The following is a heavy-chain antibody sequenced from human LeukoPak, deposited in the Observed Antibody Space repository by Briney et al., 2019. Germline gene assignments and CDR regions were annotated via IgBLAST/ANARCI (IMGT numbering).Heavy chain of an antibody. D-gene: IGHD2-8*01. Sequence: ASVKVPCKASGYTFTGYYMHWVRQAPGQGLEWMGWINPNSGGTNYAQKFQGRVTMTRDTSISTAYMELSRLRSDDTAVYYCARGYCTNGVCYIMGMDVWGQGTTVTVSS. J-gene: IGHJ6*02. V-gene: IGHV1-2*02. CDR3: ARGYCTNGVCYIMGMDV. CDR2: INPNSGGT. CDR1: GYTFTGYY.